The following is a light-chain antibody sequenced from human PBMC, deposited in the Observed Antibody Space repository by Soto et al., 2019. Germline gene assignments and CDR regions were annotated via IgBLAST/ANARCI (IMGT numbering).Light chain of an antibody. Sequence: DTQMTQSPPTLSASVGDRVTITCRASQNINSWLAWYQHKPGKAPKLLIYKASSLESGVPSRFSGSGSGTEFTLTISTLQPEDFASYYCLQYNSHSWTFGQETKVEMK. CDR1: QNINSW. CDR3: LQYNSHSWT. CDR2: KAS. V-gene: IGKV1-5*03. J-gene: IGKJ1*01.